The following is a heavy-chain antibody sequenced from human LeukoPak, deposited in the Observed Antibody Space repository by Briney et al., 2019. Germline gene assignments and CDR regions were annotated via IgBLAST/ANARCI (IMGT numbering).Heavy chain of an antibody. V-gene: IGHV3-7*01. D-gene: IGHD2-15*01. CDR1: GFTLSSYW. CDR2: IKQDGSEK. CDR3: ARPKCGGSCYRTQHYYFDY. J-gene: IGHJ4*02. Sequence: PGGSLRLSCAASGFTLSSYWMSWVRQAPGKGLEWVANIKQDGSEKYYVDSVKGRFTISRDNAKNSLYLQMNSLRAEDTAVYYCARPKCGGSCYRTQHYYFDYWGQGTLVTVSS.